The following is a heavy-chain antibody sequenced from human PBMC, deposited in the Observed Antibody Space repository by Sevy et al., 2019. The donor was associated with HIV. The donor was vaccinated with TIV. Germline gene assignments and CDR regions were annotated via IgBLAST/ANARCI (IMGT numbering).Heavy chain of an antibody. CDR2: IYYSGST. V-gene: IGHV4-31*03. CDR1: GGSISSGGYY. Sequence: SETLSLTCTVSGGSISSGGYYWSWIRQHPGKGLEWLGYIYYSGSTYYNPSLKSRVTISVDTSKNQFSLKLSSVTAADTAVYYCARGGTTVTTGFDFCDYWGQGTLVTVSS. CDR3: ARGGTTVTTGFDFCDY. D-gene: IGHD4-17*01. J-gene: IGHJ4*02.